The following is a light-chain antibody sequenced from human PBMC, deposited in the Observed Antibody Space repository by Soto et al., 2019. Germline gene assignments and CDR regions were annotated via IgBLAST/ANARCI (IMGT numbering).Light chain of an antibody. J-gene: IGKJ1*01. V-gene: IGKV1-27*01. CDR2: AAS. Sequence: DIRMTQSPASLSSSVGDRVTITCRASQGFSNYLAWYQQKPGKVPKLLIYAASSLQSGVPSRFSGSGSGTDFTLTISSLQPEDVATYYCQTYNGARWAFGQGTKVNIK. CDR3: QTYNGARWA. CDR1: QGFSNY.